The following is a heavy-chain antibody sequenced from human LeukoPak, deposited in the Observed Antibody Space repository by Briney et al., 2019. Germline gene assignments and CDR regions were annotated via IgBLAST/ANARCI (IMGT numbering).Heavy chain of an antibody. CDR2: IYNSGSN. J-gene: IGHJ5*02. Sequence: PSETLSLTCTASSCSVSSGSYYWSWIGPPPGKELEWLVNIYNSGSNNYNPSLKSRVTISVDTSKTQFSLKLSSVTAADTAVYYCASLGKPVRGVRGWFDPWGQGTQVTVSS. V-gene: IGHV4-61*01. CDR1: SCSVSSGSYY. CDR3: ASLGKPVRGVRGWFDP. D-gene: IGHD3-10*01.